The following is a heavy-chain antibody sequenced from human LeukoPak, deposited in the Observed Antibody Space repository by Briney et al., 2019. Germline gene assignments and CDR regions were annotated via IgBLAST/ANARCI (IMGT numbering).Heavy chain of an antibody. Sequence: GGSLRLSCAASGFTFSSYGMSWVRQAPGKGLEWVSAISGSGGSTYYADSVKGRFTISRDNSKNTLYLQMNSLRAEDTAVYYCAKTYYDSSGYWPILGYWGQGTLVTVSS. CDR1: GFTFSSYG. CDR3: AKTYYDSSGYWPILGY. V-gene: IGHV3-23*01. CDR2: ISGSGGST. D-gene: IGHD3-22*01. J-gene: IGHJ4*02.